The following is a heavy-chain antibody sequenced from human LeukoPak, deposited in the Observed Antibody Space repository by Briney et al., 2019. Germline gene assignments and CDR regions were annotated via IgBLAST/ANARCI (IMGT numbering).Heavy chain of an antibody. CDR1: GGSISSYY. V-gene: IGHV4-59*01. Sequence: SETLSLTCTVSGGSISSYYWSWIRQPPGKGLEWIGYIYYSGSTNYNPSLKSRVTISVDTSKNQFSLELSSVTAADTAVYYCARLYYDSSGHYWGQGTLVTVSS. CDR2: IYYSGST. CDR3: ARLYYDSSGHY. D-gene: IGHD3-22*01. J-gene: IGHJ4*02.